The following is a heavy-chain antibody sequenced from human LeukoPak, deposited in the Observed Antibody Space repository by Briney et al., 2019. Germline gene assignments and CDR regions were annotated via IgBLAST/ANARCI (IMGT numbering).Heavy chain of an antibody. Sequence: GGSLRLSCAASGFTFSDYFMSWIRQAPGKGLEWVSAISGSGGSTYYADSVKGRFTISRDNSKNTLYLQMNSLRAEDTAVYYCAKDGVGDIVVVPAAPELAFDIWGQGTMVTVSS. D-gene: IGHD2-2*01. CDR3: AKDGVGDIVVVPAAPELAFDI. CDR2: ISGSGGST. V-gene: IGHV3-23*01. J-gene: IGHJ3*02. CDR1: GFTFSDYF.